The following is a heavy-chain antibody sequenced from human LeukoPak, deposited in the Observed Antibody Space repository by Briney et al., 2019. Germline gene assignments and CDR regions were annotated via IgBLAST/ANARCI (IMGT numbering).Heavy chain of an antibody. CDR3: AIHNTFYYDTSGYRFDY. V-gene: IGHV3-21*01. Sequence: PGGSLRLSCAASGFTFSSYSMNWVRQAPGKGLEWVSSISSSSSYIYYADSVKGRFTISRDNAKNSLYLQMNSLRAEDTAVYYCAIHNTFYYDTSGYRFDYWGQGTLVTVSS. CDR2: ISSSSSYI. CDR1: GFTFSSYS. D-gene: IGHD3-22*01. J-gene: IGHJ4*02.